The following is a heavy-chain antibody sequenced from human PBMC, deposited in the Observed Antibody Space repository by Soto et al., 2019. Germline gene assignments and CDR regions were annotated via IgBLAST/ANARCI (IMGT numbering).Heavy chain of an antibody. Sequence: SVKVSCKASGGTFSSYAISWGRQAPGQGLEWMGGIIPIFGTANYAQKFQGRVTITADESTSTAYMELSSLRSEDTAVYYCAGLRTYGGYGYWGQGTLVTVSS. D-gene: IGHD5-12*01. CDR1: GGTFSSYA. CDR3: AGLRTYGGYGY. V-gene: IGHV1-69*13. J-gene: IGHJ4*02. CDR2: IIPIFGTA.